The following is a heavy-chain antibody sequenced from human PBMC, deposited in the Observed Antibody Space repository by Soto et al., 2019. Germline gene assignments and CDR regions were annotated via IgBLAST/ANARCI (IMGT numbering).Heavy chain of an antibody. CDR1: GGSVSSGSYY. D-gene: IGHD6-19*01. J-gene: IGHJ4*02. CDR2: IYYSGST. CDR3: AREDSGWYRHFDY. Sequence: PSETLSLTCTVSGGSVSSGSYYWSWIRQPPGKGLEWIGYIYYSGSTNYNPSLKSRVTISVDTSKNQFSLKLSSVTAADTAVYYCAREDSGWYRHFDYWGQGTLVTVSS. V-gene: IGHV4-61*01.